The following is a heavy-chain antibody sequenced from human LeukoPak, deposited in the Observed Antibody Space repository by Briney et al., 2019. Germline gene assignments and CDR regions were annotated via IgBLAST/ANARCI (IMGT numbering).Heavy chain of an antibody. CDR3: AGQVLEWSGGWFDP. CDR1: GFTFSSYA. V-gene: IGHV3-30-3*01. D-gene: IGHD3-3*01. J-gene: IGHJ5*02. Sequence: GGSLRLSCAASGFTFSSYAMHWVRQAPGKGLEWVAVISYDGSNKYYADSVKGRFTISRDNSKNTLYLQMNSLRAEDTAVCYCAGQVLEWSGGWFDPWGQGTLVTVSS. CDR2: ISYDGSNK.